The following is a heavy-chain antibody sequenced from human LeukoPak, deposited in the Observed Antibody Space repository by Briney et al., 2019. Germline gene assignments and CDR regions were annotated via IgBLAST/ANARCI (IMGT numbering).Heavy chain of an antibody. Sequence: KPSETLSLTCTVSGGSISSSSYYWGWIRQPPGKGLELIGSIYYSGSTYYNPSLKSRVTISVDTSKNQFSLKLSSVTAADTAVYYCARALNDILTGYYGMDVWGQGTTVTVSS. CDR3: ARALNDILTGYYGMDV. V-gene: IGHV4-39*07. CDR1: GGSISSSSYY. D-gene: IGHD3-9*01. J-gene: IGHJ6*02. CDR2: IYYSGST.